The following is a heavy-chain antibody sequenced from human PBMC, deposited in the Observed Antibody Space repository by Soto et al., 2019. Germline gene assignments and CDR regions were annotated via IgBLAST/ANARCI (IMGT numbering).Heavy chain of an antibody. Sequence: EVQLVESGGGLVKPGGSLRLSCVASGFTLSSFSMNWVRQAPGKGLEWVSSISSSSSFIYQADSVKGRFTISRDNAKDSLYLQMNSLRAEDTAVYYCARDRDWYFDLWGRGSLVTVSS. V-gene: IGHV3-21*01. CDR1: GFTLSSFS. D-gene: IGHD3-10*01. CDR2: ISSSSSFI. J-gene: IGHJ2*01. CDR3: ARDRDWYFDL.